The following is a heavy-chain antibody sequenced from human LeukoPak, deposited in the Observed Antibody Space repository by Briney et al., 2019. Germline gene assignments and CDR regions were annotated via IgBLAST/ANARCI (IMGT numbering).Heavy chain of an antibody. CDR3: ARDRYDILTGYYREYNWFDP. Sequence: SETLSLTCTVSGGSISSYYWSWIRQPPGKGLEWIGYIYYSGSTNYNPSLKSRVTIPVDTSKNQFSLKLSSVTAADTAVYYCARDRYDILTGYYREYNWFDPWGQGTLVTVSS. CDR1: GGSISSYY. V-gene: IGHV4-59*01. D-gene: IGHD3-9*01. CDR2: IYYSGST. J-gene: IGHJ5*02.